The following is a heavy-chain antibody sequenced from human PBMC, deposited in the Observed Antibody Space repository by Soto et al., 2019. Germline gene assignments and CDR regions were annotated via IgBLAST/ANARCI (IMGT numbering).Heavy chain of an antibody. D-gene: IGHD3-3*01. CDR1: GGSFSGYY. Sequence: QVQLQQWGAGLLNPSETLSLTCAVYGGSFSGYYWSWIRQPPGKGLEWIGEINHSGSTNYNPSLKSRVTISVDTSKNQFSLKLSSVTAADTAVYYCASWTYDAFAIWGKGTMVTVSS. V-gene: IGHV4-34*01. CDR2: INHSGST. J-gene: IGHJ3*02. CDR3: ASWTYDAFAI.